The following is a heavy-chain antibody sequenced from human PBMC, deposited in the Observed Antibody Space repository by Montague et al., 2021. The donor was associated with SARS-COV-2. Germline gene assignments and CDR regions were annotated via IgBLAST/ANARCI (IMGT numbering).Heavy chain of an antibody. Sequence: TLSLTCTVSGGSISRGYYYWSWIRLPARKGLEWIGRIYRSGXPXYXXXXEXRVVLSVDTSRNQFSMKMTSVTAADTAMYYCARGVDTGVVTVTGGFDSWGQGTLVIVSS. V-gene: IGHV4-61*02. CDR3: ARGVDTGVVTVTGGFDS. D-gene: IGHD5-18*01. J-gene: IGHJ4*02. CDR1: GGSISRGYYY. CDR2: IYRSGXP.